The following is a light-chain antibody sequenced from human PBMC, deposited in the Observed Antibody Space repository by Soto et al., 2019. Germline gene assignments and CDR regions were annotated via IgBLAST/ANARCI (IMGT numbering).Light chain of an antibody. CDR3: STLSGAYIWV. CDR2: EVN. J-gene: IGLJ3*02. CDR1: TSDVGGYEY. Sequence: QSALTQPPSASGSPGQSVTISCTGSTSDVGGYEYVSWYQQHPGNAPKLMIFEVNKRPSGVPNRFSGSKSGNTASLTVSGLQSEDGASCYCSTLSGAYIWVFGGGTKLTVL. V-gene: IGLV2-8*01.